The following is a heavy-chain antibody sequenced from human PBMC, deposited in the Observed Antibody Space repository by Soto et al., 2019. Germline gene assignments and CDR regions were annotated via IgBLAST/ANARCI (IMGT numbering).Heavy chain of an antibody. Sequence: GGSLRLSCAASGFTFSNAWMSWVRQAPGKGLEWVGRINSKTDGGTTDYAAQVKGRFTISRDDSKNTLYLQMNSLKTEDTAVYYCTTAGFSGWDYWGQGTLVTVSS. CDR3: TTAGFSGWDY. V-gene: IGHV3-15*01. D-gene: IGHD6-25*01. J-gene: IGHJ4*02. CDR2: INSKTDGGTT. CDR1: GFTFSNAW.